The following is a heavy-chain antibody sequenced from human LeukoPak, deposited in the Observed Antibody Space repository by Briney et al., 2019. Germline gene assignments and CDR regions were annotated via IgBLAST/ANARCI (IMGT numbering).Heavy chain of an antibody. CDR3: ARSGWPYYFDY. Sequence: PGGSLRLSCAASGFTFSSYWMHWVRQAPGKGLVWVSRIHSDGSSTSYADSVRGRFTISRDDANSTLYLQMNSLRAEDTAVYYCARSGWPYYFDYWGQGTLVTVSS. CDR2: IHSDGSST. D-gene: IGHD3-22*01. CDR1: GFTFSSYW. J-gene: IGHJ4*02. V-gene: IGHV3-74*01.